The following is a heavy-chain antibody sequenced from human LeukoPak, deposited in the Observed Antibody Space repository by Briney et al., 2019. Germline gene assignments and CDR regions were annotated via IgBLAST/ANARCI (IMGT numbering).Heavy chain of an antibody. CDR3: ARHDHYYDSSGYYYVFDY. J-gene: IGHJ4*02. CDR2: IIPIFGTA. V-gene: IGHV1-69*05. Sequence: SVKVSCKASGGTFSSYAISWERQAPGQGLEWMGGIIPIFGTANYAQTLQGRVTMTTDTSTSTAYMELRSLRSDDTAVYYCARHDHYYDSSGYYYVFDYWGQGTLVTVSS. D-gene: IGHD3-22*01. CDR1: GGTFSSYA.